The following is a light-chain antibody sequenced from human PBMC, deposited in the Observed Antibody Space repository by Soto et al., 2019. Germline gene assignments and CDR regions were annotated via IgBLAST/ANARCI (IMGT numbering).Light chain of an antibody. Sequence: DIPMTQSPSSLSASVGDRVTITCRASQGISNDLNWYQQKPGKAPKRLIYAASSLQSGVPSRFSGSGSETEFTLTISDLQPEDFATYYCLQHYSHPPWTFGQGTKVEIK. CDR3: LQHYSHPPWT. CDR2: AAS. V-gene: IGKV1-17*02. CDR1: QGISND. J-gene: IGKJ1*01.